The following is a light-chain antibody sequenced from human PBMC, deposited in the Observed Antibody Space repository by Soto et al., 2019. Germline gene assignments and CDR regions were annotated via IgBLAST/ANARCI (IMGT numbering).Light chain of an antibody. J-gene: IGKJ2*01. V-gene: IGKV1-39*01. CDR1: QRITTY. CDR3: QQPYSTPYT. Sequence: IQMTQSPSSLSASVGDRVTITCRASQRITTYLNWYQQKPGEAPKLLISTSGTLQRGVPSRFSGSESGTDFTLTITALRPEDFATHFCQQPYSTPYTFGQGTKLEIK. CDR2: TSG.